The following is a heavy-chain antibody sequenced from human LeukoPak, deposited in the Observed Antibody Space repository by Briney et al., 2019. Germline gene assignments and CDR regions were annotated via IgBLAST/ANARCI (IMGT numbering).Heavy chain of an antibody. D-gene: IGHD1-1*01. CDR1: GFTFSSYA. CDR2: ISYDGSNK. CDR3: ARGGDDCFDY. J-gene: IGHJ4*02. Sequence: GGSLRLSCAASGFTFSSYAMHWVRQAPGKGLEWVAVISYDGSNKYYADSVRGRFTISRDNSKNTLYLQMNSLRAEDTAVYYCARGGDDCFDYWGQGTLVTVSS. V-gene: IGHV3-30-3*01.